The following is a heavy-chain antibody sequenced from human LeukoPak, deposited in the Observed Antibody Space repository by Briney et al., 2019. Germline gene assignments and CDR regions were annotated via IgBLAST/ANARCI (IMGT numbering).Heavy chain of an antibody. J-gene: IGHJ4*02. CDR2: INPNSGAT. CDR3: ARLNGNHYDY. CDR1: GYTFTGYH. Sequence: ASVKVSCKASGYTFTGYHMHWVRQAPGQGLEWMAWINPNSGATDYAQKFQGRVTMTRDTSTSTAYMELSRLRSDDTAVYYCARLNGNHYDYWGQGTLVTVSS. D-gene: IGHD1-14*01. V-gene: IGHV1-2*02.